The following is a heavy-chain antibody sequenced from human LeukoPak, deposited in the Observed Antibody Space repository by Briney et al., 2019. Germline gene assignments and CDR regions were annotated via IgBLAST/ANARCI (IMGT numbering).Heavy chain of an antibody. Sequence: ASVKVSCKASGYTFAGYYMHWVRQAPGQGLEWMGWINPNSGGTNYAQKFQGRVTMTRDTSTSTVYMELSSLRSEDTAVYYCARDRTDYGDYYYYGMDVWGQGTTVTVSS. CDR2: INPNSGGT. D-gene: IGHD4-17*01. J-gene: IGHJ6*02. CDR3: ARDRTDYGDYYYYGMDV. V-gene: IGHV1-2*02. CDR1: GYTFAGYY.